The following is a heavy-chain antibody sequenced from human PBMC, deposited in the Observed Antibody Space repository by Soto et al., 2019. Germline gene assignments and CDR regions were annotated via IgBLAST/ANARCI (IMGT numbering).Heavy chain of an antibody. J-gene: IGHJ4*02. Sequence: QVQLQESGPGLVKPSETLSLTCTVSGGSVSSGSSYWSWIRQPPGKGLEWIGYIYYSGSTNYNPSLKSRVTISVDTSKNQFSLKLSSVTAADTAVYYCARERWFGVWGQGTLVTVSS. D-gene: IGHD3-10*01. CDR2: IYYSGST. V-gene: IGHV4-61*01. CDR1: GGSVSSGSSY. CDR3: ARERWFGV.